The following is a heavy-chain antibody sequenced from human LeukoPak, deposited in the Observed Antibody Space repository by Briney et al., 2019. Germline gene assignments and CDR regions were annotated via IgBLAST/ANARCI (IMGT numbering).Heavy chain of an antibody. CDR2: IKTDGSEK. CDR3: VRSYVYRSYDPDY. D-gene: IGHD3-16*01. V-gene: IGHV3-7*01. Sequence: PGGSLRLSCADPGFTFCFYWMRSVPQIPGKGLEWLGNIKTDGSEKYYLDSVRGRFTISRDNAKNSLFLQMNSLRGEDTAVYYCVRSYVYRSYDPDYWGQGTLVTVTS. CDR1: GFTFCFYW. J-gene: IGHJ4*02.